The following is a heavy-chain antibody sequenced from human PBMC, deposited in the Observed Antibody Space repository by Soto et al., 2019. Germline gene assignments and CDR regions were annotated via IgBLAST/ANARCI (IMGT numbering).Heavy chain of an antibody. Sequence: ASVKVSCKASGYTFTGYYMHWVRQAPGQGLEWMGWINPNSGGTNYAQKFQGWITMTRDTSISTAYMELSRLRSDDTAVYYCARARTIFGVVPKAYYYGMDVWGQGTTVTVSS. CDR2: INPNSGGT. CDR3: ARARTIFGVVPKAYYYGMDV. J-gene: IGHJ6*02. CDR1: GYTFTGYY. V-gene: IGHV1-2*04. D-gene: IGHD3-3*01.